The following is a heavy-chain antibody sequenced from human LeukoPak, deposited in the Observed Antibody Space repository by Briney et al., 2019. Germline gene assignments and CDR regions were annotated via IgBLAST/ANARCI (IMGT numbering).Heavy chain of an antibody. CDR2: MNPNSGNT. CDR1: GYTFTGYY. D-gene: IGHD3-22*01. CDR3: ARKPKFLGSSGYYSPFDC. J-gene: IGHJ4*02. Sequence: ASVKVSCKASGYTFTGYYMHWVRQAPGQGLEWMGWMNPNSGNTGYAQKFQGRVTMTRNTSISTAYMELSSLRSEDTAVYYCARKPKFLGSSGYYSPFDCWGRGTLVTVSS. V-gene: IGHV1-8*02.